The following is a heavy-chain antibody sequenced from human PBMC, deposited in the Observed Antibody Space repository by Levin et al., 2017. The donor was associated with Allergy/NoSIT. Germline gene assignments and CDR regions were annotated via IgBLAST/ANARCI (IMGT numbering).Heavy chain of an antibody. CDR1: GFTFSNAW. V-gene: IGHV3-15*01. J-gene: IGHJ3*02. CDR3: TRSFYYDSSGYQPSFDI. Sequence: GGSLRLSCAASGFTFSNAWMSWVRQAPGKGLEWVGRIKSKTDGGTTDYAAPVKGRFTISRDDSKNTLYLQMNSLKTEDTAVYYCTRSFYYDSSGYQPSFDIWGQGTMVTVSS. CDR2: IKSKTDGGTT. D-gene: IGHD3-22*01.